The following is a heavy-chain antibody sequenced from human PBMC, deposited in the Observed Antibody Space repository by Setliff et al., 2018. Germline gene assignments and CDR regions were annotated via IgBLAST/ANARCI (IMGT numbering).Heavy chain of an antibody. CDR3: ARAHTWSLPNDNSGYPGWFVP. CDR2: IHHSGKA. CDR1: GFSISSGYY. J-gene: IGHJ5*02. Sequence: KPSETLSLTCAVSGFSISSGYYWGWIRQPPGKGLEWIVNIHHSGKAYYNPSLKSRVTMSVDTSKNHVSPKLSSVTAADTAVYYCARAHTWSLPNDNSGYPGWFVPWGQGTLVTVSS. D-gene: IGHD3-22*01. V-gene: IGHV4-38-2*01.